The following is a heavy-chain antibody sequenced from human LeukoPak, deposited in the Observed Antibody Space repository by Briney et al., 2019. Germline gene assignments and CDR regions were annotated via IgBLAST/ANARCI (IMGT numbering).Heavy chain of an antibody. Sequence: ASVKVSCKASGCTFTGYYMHWVRQAPGQGLEWMGWINPNSGDTNYAQKFQGRVTMTGDTSISTAYMELSRLRSDDTALYYCARHGSYGGNDYWGQGTLVTVSS. CDR1: GCTFTGYY. V-gene: IGHV1-2*02. CDR2: INPNSGDT. J-gene: IGHJ4*02. D-gene: IGHD4-23*01. CDR3: ARHGSYGGNDY.